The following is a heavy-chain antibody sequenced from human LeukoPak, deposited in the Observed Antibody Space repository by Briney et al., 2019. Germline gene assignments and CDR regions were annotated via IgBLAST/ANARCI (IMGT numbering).Heavy chain of an antibody. CDR3: AKEGWGYCSSTSCYAAGVSGGELDY. D-gene: IGHD2-2*01. J-gene: IGHJ4*02. CDR1: GFSLSNYG. CDR2: IRYDGSNK. V-gene: IGHV3-30*02. Sequence: GGSLRLSCAASGFSLSNYGMNWVRQAPGKGLEWVAFIRYDGSNKYYADSVKGRFTISRDNSKNTLYLQMNSLRAEDTAVYYCAKEGWGYCSSTSCYAAGVSGGELDYWGQGTLVTVSS.